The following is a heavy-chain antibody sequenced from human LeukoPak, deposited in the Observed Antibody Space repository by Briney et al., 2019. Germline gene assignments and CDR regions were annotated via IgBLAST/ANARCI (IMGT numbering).Heavy chain of an antibody. D-gene: IGHD5-12*01. CDR3: ARPGYATDAFDI. CDR1: GGSISSSSYY. Sequence: SETLSLTCTVSGGSISSSSYYWGWLRQPPGKGLEWIGSIYYSGSTYYNPSLKGRVTISVDTSKNQFSLKLSSVTAADTAVYYCARPGYATDAFDIWGQGTMVTVSS. CDR2: IYYSGST. V-gene: IGHV4-39*01. J-gene: IGHJ3*02.